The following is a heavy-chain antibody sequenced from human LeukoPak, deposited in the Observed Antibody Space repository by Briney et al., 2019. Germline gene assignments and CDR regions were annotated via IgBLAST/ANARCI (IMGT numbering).Heavy chain of an antibody. CDR2: IIPIFGTA. CDR3: ARDYYGSGSYYKIPRAWFDP. J-gene: IGHJ5*02. CDR1: GGTLSSYA. V-gene: IGHV1-69*05. Sequence: SVKVSCKVSGGTLSSYAISWVRQAPGQGLEWMGGIIPIFGTANYAQKFQGRVTITTDESTSTAYMELSSLRSEDTAVYYCARDYYGSGSYYKIPRAWFDPWGQGTLVTVSS. D-gene: IGHD3-10*01.